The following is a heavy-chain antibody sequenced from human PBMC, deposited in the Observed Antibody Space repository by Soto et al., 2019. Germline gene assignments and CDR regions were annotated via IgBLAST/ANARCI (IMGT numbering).Heavy chain of an antibody. Sequence: APVKVSCKASGYTFTSYDINWVRQATGQGLEWSGWMNPNSGNTGYAQKFQGRVTMTRNTSINTAYMELSSLRSEATAVYYCARGYLWFSSGWSPPGYSGQGTLVTVSS. CDR3: ARGYLWFSSGWSPPGY. D-gene: IGHD6-19*01. J-gene: IGHJ4*02. CDR1: GYTFTSYD. CDR2: MNPNSGNT. V-gene: IGHV1-8*01.